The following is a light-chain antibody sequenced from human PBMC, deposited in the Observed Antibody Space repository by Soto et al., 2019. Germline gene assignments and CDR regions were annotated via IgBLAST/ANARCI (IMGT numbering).Light chain of an antibody. CDR1: SSNIGNNY. CDR2: ENN. J-gene: IGLJ7*01. V-gene: IGLV1-51*01. Sequence: QSVLTQPPSVSAAPGQKVTISCSGSSSNIGNNYVSWYQQLPGTAPKLLIYENNKRPSGIPDRFSGSKSGTSATLGITGLQTWDEADYYCGTWDISLPASVFGGGTQLTVL. CDR3: GTWDISLPASV.